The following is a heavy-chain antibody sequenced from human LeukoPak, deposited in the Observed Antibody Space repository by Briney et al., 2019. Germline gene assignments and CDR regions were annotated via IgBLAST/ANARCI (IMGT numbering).Heavy chain of an antibody. CDR3: ARDLAMAPYYGMDV. D-gene: IGHD5-18*01. CDR1: GFTVSSNY. V-gene: IGHV3-53*01. Sequence: GGSLRLSCAASGFTVSSNYMSWVRQAPGKGLEWVSVIYSGGSTYYADSVKGRFTISRDNSKNTLYLQMNSLRAEDTAVYYCARDLAMAPYYGMDVWGQGTTVTVSS. J-gene: IGHJ6*02. CDR2: IYSGGST.